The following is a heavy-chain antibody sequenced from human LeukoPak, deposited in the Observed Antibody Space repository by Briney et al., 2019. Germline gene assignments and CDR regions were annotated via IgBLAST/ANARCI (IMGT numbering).Heavy chain of an antibody. V-gene: IGHV3-30-3*01. CDR2: ISYDGSNK. Sequence: PGRSLRLSCAASGFTFSSYAMHWVRQAPGKGLEWVAVISYDGSNKYYADSVKGRFTISRDNSKNTLYLQMNSLRAEDTAVYYCASPPEAEAFWGQGTMVTVSS. CDR3: ASPPEAEAF. CDR1: GFTFSSYA. J-gene: IGHJ3*01.